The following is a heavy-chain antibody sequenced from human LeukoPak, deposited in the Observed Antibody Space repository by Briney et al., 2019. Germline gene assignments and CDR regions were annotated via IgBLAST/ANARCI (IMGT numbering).Heavy chain of an antibody. D-gene: IGHD1-26*01. CDR1: GITLSNYG. CDR3: ARGGIVGATILGFDY. V-gene: IGHV3-23*01. CDR2: ISGSGGST. J-gene: IGHJ4*02. Sequence: GSLRLSCAVSGITLSNYGMSWIRQAPGKGLEWVAGISGSGGSTYYADSVKGRFTISRHNPKNTLYLQMNSLRAEDTAVYYCARGGIVGATILGFDYWGQGTLVTVSS.